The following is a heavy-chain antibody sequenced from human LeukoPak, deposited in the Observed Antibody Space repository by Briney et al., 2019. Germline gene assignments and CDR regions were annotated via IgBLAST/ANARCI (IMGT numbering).Heavy chain of an antibody. CDR3: AKGTSAGDTAMVDY. D-gene: IGHD5-18*01. Sequence: PGRSLRLSCAASGFTFDDYAMHWVRQAPGKGLEWVSGISWNSGSIGYADSVKGRFTISRDNAKNSLYLQMNSLRAEDTALYYCAKGTSAGDTAMVDYWGQGTLVTVSS. J-gene: IGHJ4*02. CDR2: ISWNSGSI. CDR1: GFTFDDYA. V-gene: IGHV3-9*01.